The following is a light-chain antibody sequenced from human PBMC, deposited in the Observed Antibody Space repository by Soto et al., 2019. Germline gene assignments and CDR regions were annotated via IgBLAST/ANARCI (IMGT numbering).Light chain of an antibody. CDR1: SGSIASNY. CDR3: QSYDNRNPWV. CDR2: EDN. V-gene: IGLV6-57*04. J-gene: IGLJ3*02. Sequence: NFMLTQPHSVSESPGKTVTISCTRSSGSIASNYVQWYQQRPGSAPIIVIYEDNQRHSGVPDRFSGSIDSSSNSASLTISGLKTEDEADYYCQSYDNRNPWVFGGGTKVTVL.